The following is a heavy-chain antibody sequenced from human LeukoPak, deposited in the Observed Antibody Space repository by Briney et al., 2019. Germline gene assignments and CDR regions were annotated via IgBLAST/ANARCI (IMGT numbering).Heavy chain of an antibody. CDR2: INHSGST. CDR1: GGSFSGYY. CDR3: ARVGEHYYDSSGYYYFDY. Sequence: SETLSLTCAVYGGSFSGYYWSWIRQPPGKGLEWIGEINHSGSTNYNPSLKSRVTVSVDTSKNQFSLKLSSVTAADTAVYYCARVGEHYYDSSGYYYFDYWGRGTLVTVSS. J-gene: IGHJ4*02. V-gene: IGHV4-34*01. D-gene: IGHD3-22*01.